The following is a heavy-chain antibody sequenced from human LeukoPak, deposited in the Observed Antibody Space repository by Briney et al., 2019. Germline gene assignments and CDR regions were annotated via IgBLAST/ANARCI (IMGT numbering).Heavy chain of an antibody. J-gene: IGHJ4*02. Sequence: PGRSLRLSCAASGFTFDDYAMHWVRQAPGKGLEWVSGISWNSGSIGYADSVKGRFTISRDNAKNSLYLQMNSLRAEDTALYYWVKGAYDYIEMGYFDYWGQGTLVTVSS. D-gene: IGHD5-12*01. CDR3: VKGAYDYIEMGYFDY. CDR2: ISWNSGSI. V-gene: IGHV3-9*01. CDR1: GFTFDDYA.